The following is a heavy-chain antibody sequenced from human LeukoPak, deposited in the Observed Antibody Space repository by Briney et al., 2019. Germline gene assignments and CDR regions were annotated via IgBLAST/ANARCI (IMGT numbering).Heavy chain of an antibody. V-gene: IGHV3-23*01. CDR2: ISGGGGST. J-gene: IGHJ4*02. CDR3: AKALVGITTFDY. Sequence: GGSLRLSCVASGFTFSSYAMSWVRQAPGQGLECVSAISGGGGSTCYAASVKGRFTISRDNSKNTLYLQMNSLRAEDTAVYHCAKALVGITTFDYWGQGTLVTVSS. CDR1: GFTFSSYA. D-gene: IGHD1-26*01.